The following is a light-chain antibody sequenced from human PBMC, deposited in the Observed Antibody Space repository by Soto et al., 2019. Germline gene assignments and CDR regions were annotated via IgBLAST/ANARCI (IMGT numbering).Light chain of an antibody. Sequence: DIQMTQSPSTLSASVGDRVTITCRASQRISNYLAWYQQKPGKAPRLLIYDAFSLERGFPSSFRGSGSGTEFTLTISSLQPGDFASYYCQQYNSYPLSFGPGTKVDIK. CDR1: QRISNY. CDR2: DAF. J-gene: IGKJ3*01. CDR3: QQYNSYPLS. V-gene: IGKV1-5*01.